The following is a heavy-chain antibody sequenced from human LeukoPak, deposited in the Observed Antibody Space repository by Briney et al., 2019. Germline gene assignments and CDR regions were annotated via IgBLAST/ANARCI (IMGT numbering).Heavy chain of an antibody. J-gene: IGHJ4*02. CDR3: AKDHDFWSGYPDY. Sequence: GGSLRLSCAASGFTFSSYSMNWVRQAPGKGLEWVSAISGSGGSTYCADSVKGRFTISRDNSKNTLYLQMNSLRAEDTAVYYCAKDHDFWSGYPDYWGQGTLVTVSS. CDR1: GFTFSSYS. V-gene: IGHV3-23*01. CDR2: ISGSGGST. D-gene: IGHD3-3*01.